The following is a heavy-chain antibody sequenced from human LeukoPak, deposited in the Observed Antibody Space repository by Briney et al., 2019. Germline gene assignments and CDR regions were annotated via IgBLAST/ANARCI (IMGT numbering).Heavy chain of an antibody. CDR1: GDSVSSNSAA. D-gene: IGHD1-1*01. CDR2: TYYRSKWYN. Sequence: SQTLSLTCAISGDSVSSNSAAWNWIRQSPSRGLEWLGRTYYRSKWYNDYAVSVKSRITINPDTSKNQFSLQLNSVTPEDTAVYYCAREKSARTTGTTTNFDYWGQGTLVTVSS. CDR3: AREKSARTTGTTTNFDY. V-gene: IGHV6-1*01. J-gene: IGHJ4*02.